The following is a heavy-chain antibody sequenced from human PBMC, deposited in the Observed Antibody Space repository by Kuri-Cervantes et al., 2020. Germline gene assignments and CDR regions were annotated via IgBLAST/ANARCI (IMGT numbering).Heavy chain of an antibody. J-gene: IGHJ4*02. V-gene: IGHV4-4*02. CDR3: ARRGIAAAAPFDY. Sequence: LSLTCAVSGGSISSSNWWSWVRQPPGKGLEWIGEIYHSGSTNYNPSLKSRVTISVDKSKNQFSLKLSSVTAADTAVYYCARRGIAAAAPFDYWGQGTLVTVSS. D-gene: IGHD6-13*01. CDR2: IYHSGST. CDR1: GGSISSSNW.